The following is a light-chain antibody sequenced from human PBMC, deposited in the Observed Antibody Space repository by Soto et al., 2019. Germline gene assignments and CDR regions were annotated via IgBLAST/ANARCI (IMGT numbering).Light chain of an antibody. CDR3: SSHTSSTALL. CDR2: DVT. V-gene: IGLV2-14*03. J-gene: IGLJ1*01. CDR1: DSDIGGYDH. Sequence: QSALTQPASVSASAGQSIAISCTGTDSDIGGYDHVSWYQQHPGKAPKLLIYDVTNRPSGVSSRFSGSKAGRTASLTISGLQTEDEADYYCSSHTSSTALLFGTGTKLTVL.